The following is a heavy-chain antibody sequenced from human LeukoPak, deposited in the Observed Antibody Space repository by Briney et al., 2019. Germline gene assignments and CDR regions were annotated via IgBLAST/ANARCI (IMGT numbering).Heavy chain of an antibody. V-gene: IGHV3-53*01. Sequence: GGSLRLSCAASGFTVSSNYMSWVRQAPGKGLEWVSVIYSGGSTYYADSVKGRFTISRDNSKNTLYLQMNSLRAEDTAVYYCAREREYSSGWRYAFDIWGQGTMVTVSS. J-gene: IGHJ3*02. CDR1: GFTVSSNY. CDR2: IYSGGST. CDR3: AREREYSSGWRYAFDI. D-gene: IGHD6-19*01.